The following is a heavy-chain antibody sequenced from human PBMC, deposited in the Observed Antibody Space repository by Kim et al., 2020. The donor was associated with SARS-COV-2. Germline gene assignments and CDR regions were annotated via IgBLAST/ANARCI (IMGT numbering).Heavy chain of an antibody. CDR3: ARDHPITIFGVVINSEV. V-gene: IGHV1-69*04. D-gene: IGHD3-3*01. CDR1: GGTFSSYA. CDR2: IIPILGIA. Sequence: SVKVSCKASGGTFSSYAISWVRQAPGQGLEWMGRIIPILGIANYAQKFQGRVTITADKSTSTAYMELSSLRSEDTAVYYCARDHPITIFGVVINSEVWG. J-gene: IGHJ6*02.